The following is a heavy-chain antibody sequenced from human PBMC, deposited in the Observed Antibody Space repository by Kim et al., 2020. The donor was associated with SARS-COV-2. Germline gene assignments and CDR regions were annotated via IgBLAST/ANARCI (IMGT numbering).Heavy chain of an antibody. Sequence: YYNPSLKSRVTISVDTSKNQFSLKLSSVTAADTAVYYCARGSVTNWFDPWGQGTLVTVSS. D-gene: IGHD4-4*01. CDR3: ARGSVTNWFDP. J-gene: IGHJ5*02. V-gene: IGHV4-31*02.